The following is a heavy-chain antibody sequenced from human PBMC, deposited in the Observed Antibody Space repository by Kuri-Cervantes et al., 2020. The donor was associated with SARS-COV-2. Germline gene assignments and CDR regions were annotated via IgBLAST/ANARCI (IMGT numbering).Heavy chain of an antibody. CDR3: VRDGDHWNFDY. CDR2: INPDGSYT. CDR1: GFTFSGHW. D-gene: IGHD1-1*01. V-gene: IGHV3-74*01. Sequence: GESLKISCAASGFTFSGHWIHWVRQAPGKGLVWVSRINPDGSYTNNADSVKGRSTLSRDNAKNMLFLQMNSLRAEDTAVYYCVRDGDHWNFDYWGQGNLVTVSS. J-gene: IGHJ4*03.